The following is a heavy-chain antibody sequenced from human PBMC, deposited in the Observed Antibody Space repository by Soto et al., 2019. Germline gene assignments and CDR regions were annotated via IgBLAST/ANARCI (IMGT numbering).Heavy chain of an antibody. J-gene: IGHJ3*02. CDR3: ARDDRFKHSSWYLGSSGAFDI. V-gene: IGHV3-48*01. Sequence: GGSLRLSCAASGFTFSSYSMNWVRQAPGKGLEWVSYISSSSSTIYYADSVKGRFTISRDNAKNSLYLQMNSLRAEDTAVYYCARDDRFKHSSWYLGSSGAFDIWGQGTMVTVSS. CDR2: ISSSSSTI. D-gene: IGHD6-13*01. CDR1: GFTFSSYS.